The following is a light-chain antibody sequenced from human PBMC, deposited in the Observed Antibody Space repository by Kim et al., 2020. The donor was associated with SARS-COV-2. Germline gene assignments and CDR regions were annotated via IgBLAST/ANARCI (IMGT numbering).Light chain of an antibody. CDR3: QQYYSTLT. CDR2: WAS. CDR1: QSVLYSSNNKNY. V-gene: IGKV4-1*01. Sequence: DIVMTQSPDSLAVSLGERATINCKSSQSVLYSSNNKNYLAWYQQKPGQPPKLLIYWASTRESGVPDRLSGSGSGTDFTLTISSLQAEDVAVYYCQQYYSTLTFGGGTKVDIK. J-gene: IGKJ4*01.